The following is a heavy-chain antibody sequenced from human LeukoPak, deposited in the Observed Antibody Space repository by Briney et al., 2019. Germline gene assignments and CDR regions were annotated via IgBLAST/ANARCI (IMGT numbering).Heavy chain of an antibody. CDR2: IGTYDGDT. V-gene: IGHV1-18*04. CDR1: GYTFLSYG. Sequence: GASVKVSCKASGYTFLSYGISWVRQAPGQGLEWVGWIGTYDGDTNYAQKLQGRVTMTTDTSTSTAYMELRSLRSDDTAVYYCARDGGGAMIVVVDPTHFDYWGQGTLVTVSS. D-gene: IGHD3-22*01. CDR3: ARDGGGAMIVVVDPTHFDY. J-gene: IGHJ4*02.